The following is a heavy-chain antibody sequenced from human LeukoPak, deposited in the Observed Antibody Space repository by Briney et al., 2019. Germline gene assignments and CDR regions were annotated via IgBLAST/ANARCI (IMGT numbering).Heavy chain of an antibody. CDR1: GFTFSSYD. D-gene: IGHD3-10*01. J-gene: IGHJ3*02. CDR2: IGTAGDT. V-gene: IGHV3-13*01. Sequence: GGSLRLSCAASGFTFSSYDMHWVRQATGKGLEWVSAIGTAGDTYYPGSVKGRFTISRENAENSLYLQMNSLRAGDTAVYYCARVAGGLDYYAPGAFDIWGQGTMVTVSS. CDR3: ARVAGGLDYYAPGAFDI.